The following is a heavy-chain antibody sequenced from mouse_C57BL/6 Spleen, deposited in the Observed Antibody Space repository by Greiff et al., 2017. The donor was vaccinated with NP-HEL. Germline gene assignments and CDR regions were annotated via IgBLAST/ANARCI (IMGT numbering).Heavy chain of an antibody. CDR2: ISDGGSYT. Sequence: EVMLVESGGGLVKPGGSLKLSCAASGFTFSSYAMSWVRQTPEKRLEWVATISDGGSYTYYPDNVKGRFTISRDNAKNNLYLQMSHLKSEDTAMYYCARDTLYGSSQFDYWGQGTTLTVSS. J-gene: IGHJ2*01. V-gene: IGHV5-4*01. D-gene: IGHD1-1*01. CDR1: GFTFSSYA. CDR3: ARDTLYGSSQFDY.